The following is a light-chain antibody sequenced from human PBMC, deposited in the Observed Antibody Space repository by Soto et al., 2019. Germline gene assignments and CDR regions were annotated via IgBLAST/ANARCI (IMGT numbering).Light chain of an antibody. CDR1: SSNIGAGYD. J-gene: IGLJ1*01. Sequence: QAVVTQPPSVSVAPDQRVTISCTGNSSNIGAGYDVHWYQQLPGTAPKLLIFHNYNRPSGVPARFSGSKSGTSASLTITGLKAEDEADYYCQSYDTSLSGYVFVTGTKVNVL. CDR2: HNY. CDR3: QSYDTSLSGYV. V-gene: IGLV1-40*01.